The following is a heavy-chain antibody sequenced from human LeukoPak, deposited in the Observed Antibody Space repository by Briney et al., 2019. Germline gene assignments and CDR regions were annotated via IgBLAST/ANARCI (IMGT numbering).Heavy chain of an antibody. Sequence: SETLSLTCTVSGGSISSYYWSWIRQPPGKGLEWIGYIYYSGSTNYNPSLKSRVTISVDTSKNQFSLKLSSVTAADTAVYYCARTNGEDGYNPKGYYYYMDVWGKGTTVTVSS. D-gene: IGHD5-24*01. CDR1: GGSISSYY. J-gene: IGHJ6*03. V-gene: IGHV4-59*01. CDR2: IYYSGST. CDR3: ARTNGEDGYNPKGYYYYMDV.